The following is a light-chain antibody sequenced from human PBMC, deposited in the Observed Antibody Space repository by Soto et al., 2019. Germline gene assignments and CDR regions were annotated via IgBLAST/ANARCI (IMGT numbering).Light chain of an antibody. J-gene: IGKJ4*01. CDR1: QSISGW. V-gene: IGKV1-5*01. Sequence: DIPMTQSPSILSASVGDRVTITCRASQSISGWLAWYQQKPGKAPKLLIYDASSLESGVPSRFSGSGSGTEFTLTISSLQPDDFATYYCQQYNHYSGLTFGGGTKVEIK. CDR2: DAS. CDR3: QQYNHYSGLT.